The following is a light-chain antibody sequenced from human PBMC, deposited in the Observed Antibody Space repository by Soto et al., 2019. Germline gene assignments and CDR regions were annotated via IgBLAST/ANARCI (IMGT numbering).Light chain of an antibody. CDR2: GAS. CDR1: QNISSSR. V-gene: IGKV3-20*01. CDR3: QHYNIYSEA. J-gene: IGKJ1*01. Sequence: PRPRSSFTGARASLCCRASQNISSSRLAWYQQKPGKAPKLLIYGASTRASGVPYRFSGSGSGTEFTLTISRLEPDDLALYYCQHYNIYSEAFGEGTKVDIK.